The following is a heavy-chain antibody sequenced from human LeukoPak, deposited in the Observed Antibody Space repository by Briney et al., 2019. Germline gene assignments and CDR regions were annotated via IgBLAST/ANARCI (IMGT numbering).Heavy chain of an antibody. CDR1: GFTFDDYA. V-gene: IGHV3-9*01. CDR3: AKDQGGHSSGYLNY. Sequence: GRSLRLSCAASGFTFDDYAMHWVRQAPGKGLEWVSGISWNSGSVGYADSVKGRFTISRDNAKNSLYLQMNSLRAEDTALYYCAKDQGGHSSGYLNYWGQGTLVTVSS. J-gene: IGHJ4*02. D-gene: IGHD3-22*01. CDR2: ISWNSGSV.